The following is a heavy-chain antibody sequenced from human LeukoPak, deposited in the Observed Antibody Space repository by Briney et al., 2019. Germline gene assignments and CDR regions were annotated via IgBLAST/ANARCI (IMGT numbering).Heavy chain of an antibody. D-gene: IGHD3-22*01. V-gene: IGHV1-69*04. CDR3: ARGDYDSSGYYYPFDY. Sequence: SVKVSCKASGGTFSSYAISWVRQAPGQGLEWMGRIIPILGIANYAQKFQGRVTITADKSTSTAYMELSSLRSEDTAVYYCARGDYDSSGYYYPFDYWGQGTLATVSS. CDR1: GGTFSSYA. CDR2: IIPILGIA. J-gene: IGHJ4*02.